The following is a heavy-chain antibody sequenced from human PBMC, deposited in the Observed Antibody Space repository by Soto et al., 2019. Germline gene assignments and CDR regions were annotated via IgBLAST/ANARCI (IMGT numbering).Heavy chain of an antibody. D-gene: IGHD3-22*01. CDR1: GFTFGDYA. J-gene: IGHJ4*02. CDR3: AREANYYDRSGYYLLTYFDY. V-gene: IGHV3-49*03. CDR2: IRSKTYGGTT. Sequence: GGSLRLSCTDSGFTFGDYAMSWFRQAPGKGLEWVGFIRSKTYGGTTEYAASVKGRFTISRDDSKRIAYLQMNSLKTEDTAVYYCAREANYYDRSGYYLLTYFDYWGPG.